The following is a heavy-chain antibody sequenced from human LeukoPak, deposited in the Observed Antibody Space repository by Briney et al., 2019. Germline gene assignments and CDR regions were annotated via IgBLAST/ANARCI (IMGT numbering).Heavy chain of an antibody. CDR2: ISSSSSYI. V-gene: IGHV3-21*01. J-gene: IGHJ4*02. Sequence: GGSLRLSCAASGFTFSSDSMNWVRQAPGKGLEWVSSISSSSSYIYYADSVKGRFTISRDNAKTSLYLQMNSLRAEDTAVYYCVRGWADTVMSRMDSRGQGTLVTVSS. CDR1: GFTFSSDS. CDR3: VRGWADTVMSRMDS. D-gene: IGHD3-16*01.